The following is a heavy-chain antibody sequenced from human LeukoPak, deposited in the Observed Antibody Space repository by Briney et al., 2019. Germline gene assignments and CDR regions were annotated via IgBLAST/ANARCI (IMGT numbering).Heavy chain of an antibody. J-gene: IGHJ4*02. V-gene: IGHV4-31*03. CDR1: GVSISSGDSY. D-gene: IGHD5-24*01. CDR2: IHYSGST. Sequence: TSETLSLTCTVSGVSISSGDSYWSWIRQHPGKGLEWIGNIHYSGSTYYNPSLKSRVTISVDTSKNHFSLKLSSVTAADTAVYYCARGLSGYNNYFDYWGQGTLVTVSS. CDR3: ARGLSGYNNYFDY.